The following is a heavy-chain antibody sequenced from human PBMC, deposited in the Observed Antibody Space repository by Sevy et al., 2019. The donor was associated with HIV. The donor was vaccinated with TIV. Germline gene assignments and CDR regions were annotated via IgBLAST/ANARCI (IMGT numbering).Heavy chain of an antibody. CDR1: GFTFSNYG. D-gene: IGHD1-26*01. J-gene: IGHJ4*02. V-gene: IGHV3-30*02. Sequence: GGSLRLSCASSGFTFSNYGMHWVRQAPGKGLEWVAFIRYDGSNKYYSDSVKGRFTISRDNSKNTLYLQMDSLRVEDTAVYYCARDLISGSYSQSLDYWGQGTLVTVSS. CDR3: ARDLISGSYSQSLDY. CDR2: IRYDGSNK.